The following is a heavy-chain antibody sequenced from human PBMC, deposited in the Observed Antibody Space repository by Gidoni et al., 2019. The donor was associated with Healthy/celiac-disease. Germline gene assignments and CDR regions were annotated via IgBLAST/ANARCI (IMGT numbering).Heavy chain of an antibody. Sequence: EVQLVESGGGLVQPGGSLRLSCAASGFTFSSYWMSWVRQAPGKGLEWVANIKQDGSEKYYVDSVKGRFTISRDNAKNSLYLQMNSLRAEDTAVYYCARAVAAAGIRFHYYYYYMDVWGKGTTVTVSS. CDR2: IKQDGSEK. CDR3: ARAVAAAGIRFHYYYYYMDV. V-gene: IGHV3-7*01. J-gene: IGHJ6*03. CDR1: GFTFSSYW. D-gene: IGHD6-13*01.